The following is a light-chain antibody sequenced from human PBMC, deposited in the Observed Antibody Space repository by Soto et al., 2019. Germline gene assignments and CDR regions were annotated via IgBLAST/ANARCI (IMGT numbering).Light chain of an antibody. V-gene: IGKV3-15*01. CDR2: GSS. CDR1: QSVGTN. J-gene: IGKJ4*02. Sequence: EIVRTQSPATLAVSPGERATLSCKASQSVGTNLAWYQQKPGQTPRLLIYGSSTRASGVPARFSGSGSGTEFTLTISSLQSADFAVYYCQQYYIWPPLTFGGGTKVEV. CDR3: QQYYIWPPLT.